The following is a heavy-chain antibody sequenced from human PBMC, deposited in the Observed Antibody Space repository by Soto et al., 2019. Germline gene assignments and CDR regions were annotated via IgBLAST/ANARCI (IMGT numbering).Heavy chain of an antibody. CDR1: GGPITSGGYS. D-gene: IGHD4-17*01. J-gene: IGHJ5*02. CDR2: IYHRGGT. V-gene: IGHV4-30-2*01. Sequence: SETLSLTCAVSGGPITSGGYSWSWIRQPPGKGLEWIGYIYHRGGTYYNPSLKSRVTLSIDRTKKQFSLKLKSVTAADTAVYFCARTMTTSGWLNPWGQGTRGTVSA. CDR3: ARTMTTSGWLNP.